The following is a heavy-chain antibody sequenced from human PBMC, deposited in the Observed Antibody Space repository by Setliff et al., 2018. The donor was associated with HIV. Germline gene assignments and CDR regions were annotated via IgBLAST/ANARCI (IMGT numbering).Heavy chain of an antibody. CDR3: ARGANFWSGYDS. CDR2: IYSSGNT. V-gene: IGHV4-61*02. CDR1: GVSINSGNYY. Sequence: TLSLTCTVSGVSINSGNYYWGWIRQPAGKRLEWIGRIYSSGNTNYNPSLKSRVTISVNKSKNQFSLRLTSVTAADTAVYYCARGANFWSGYDSWGQGTLVTSPQ. J-gene: IGHJ4*02. D-gene: IGHD3-3*01.